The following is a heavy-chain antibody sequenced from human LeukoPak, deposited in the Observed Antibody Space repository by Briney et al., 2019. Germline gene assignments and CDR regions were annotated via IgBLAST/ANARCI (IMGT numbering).Heavy chain of an antibody. CDR2: ISSSGSTI. CDR3: ARVAWLPQGRSYYYYMDV. D-gene: IGHD6-19*01. V-gene: IGHV3-48*03. Sequence: GGSLRLSCAASGFTFSSYEMNWVRQAPGKGLEWVSYISSSGSTIYYADPVKGRFTISRDNAKNSLYLQMNSLRAEDTAVYYCARVAWLPQGRSYYYYMDVWGKGTTVTVSS. J-gene: IGHJ6*03. CDR1: GFTFSSYE.